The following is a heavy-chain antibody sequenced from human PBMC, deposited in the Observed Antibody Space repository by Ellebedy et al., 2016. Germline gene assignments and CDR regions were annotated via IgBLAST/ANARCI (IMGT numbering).Heavy chain of an antibody. CDR3: ARDGYSGSYAT. J-gene: IGHJ5*02. CDR1: GYTFTGYY. V-gene: IGHV1-2*02. CDR2: INPNSGGT. D-gene: IGHD1-26*01. Sequence: ASVKVSXXASGYTFTGYYMHWVRQAPGQGLEWMGWINPNSGGTNYAQKFQGRVTMTRDTSFSTAYMELSRLRSDDTAVYYCARDGYSGSYATWGQGTLVTVSS.